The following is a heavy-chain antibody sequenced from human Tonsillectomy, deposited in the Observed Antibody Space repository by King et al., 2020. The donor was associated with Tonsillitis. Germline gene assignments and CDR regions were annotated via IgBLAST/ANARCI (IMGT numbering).Heavy chain of an antibody. CDR2: IDFSWST. Sequence: QLQELGPVLLKPSETLSLTCTVSGGSISRYYWSWIRQPPGKGLELIGYIDFSWSTNYNPSLKSRVTISVDASKNQFSLKLSSVTAADTAVYYCARYGQLRGAFDVWGQGTMVTVSS. V-gene: IGHV4-59*08. J-gene: IGHJ3*01. CDR1: GGSISRYY. CDR3: ARYGQLRGAFDV. D-gene: IGHD5-24*01.